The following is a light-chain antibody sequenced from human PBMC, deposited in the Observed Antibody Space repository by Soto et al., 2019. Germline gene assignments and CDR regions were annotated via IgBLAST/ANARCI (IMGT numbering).Light chain of an antibody. J-gene: IGKJ1*01. V-gene: IGKV1-5*01. CDR2: DAS. CDR3: QHYNIYPWT. Sequence: DIQMTQSPSTLSASVGDRVTITCRASQTIRSWLAWYQQKPGKAPNLLIYDASSLESGVPSRFSGSGSGTEFTLTISSLQPDDSATYYCQHYNIYPWTFGQGTKVDIK. CDR1: QTIRSW.